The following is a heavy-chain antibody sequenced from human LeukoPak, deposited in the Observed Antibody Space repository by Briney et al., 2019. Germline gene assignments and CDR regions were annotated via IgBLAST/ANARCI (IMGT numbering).Heavy chain of an antibody. V-gene: IGHV3-23*01. CDR2: ISDSGGRT. Sequence: PGGSLRLSCAVSGITLSNYGMSWVRQAPGKGLEWVAGISDSGGRTNYADSVKGRFTISRDNPKNTLYLQMNSLRAEDTAVYYCAKARGLFGSGSSYYYYYGMDVWGQGTTVTVSS. CDR1: GITLSNYG. D-gene: IGHD3-10*01. CDR3: AKARGLFGSGSSYYYYYGMDV. J-gene: IGHJ6*02.